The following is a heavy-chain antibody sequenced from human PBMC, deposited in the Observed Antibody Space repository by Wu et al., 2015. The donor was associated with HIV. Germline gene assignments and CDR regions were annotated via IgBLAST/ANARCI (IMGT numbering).Heavy chain of an antibody. CDR1: GYTFTTYG. CDR2: INPNSNDA. V-gene: IGHV1-18*01. Sequence: QVQLVQSGPEVKKPGASVKVSCKASGYTFTTYGITWVRQAPGQGLEWLGWINPNSNDANYAQNFQGRVTMTRDTSINTGYLEVSNLRSDDTAVYYCARAKYCSGGNSCRSWFDPGAREPWSPSPQ. CDR3: ARAKYCSGGNSCRSWFDP. D-gene: IGHD2-15*01. J-gene: IGHJ5*02.